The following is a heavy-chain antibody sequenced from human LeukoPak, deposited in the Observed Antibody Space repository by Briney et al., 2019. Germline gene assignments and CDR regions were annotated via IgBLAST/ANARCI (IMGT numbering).Heavy chain of an antibody. V-gene: IGHV3-23*01. D-gene: IGHD6-19*01. CDR3: AKDTVAGTLGDY. CDR2: ISGSGGST. J-gene: IGHJ4*02. CDR1: GFTFSSYA. Sequence: GGSLRLSCAASGFTFSSYAMSWVRQAPGKGLEWVSAISGSGGSTYYADSVKGRFTISRDNPKNTLYLQMNSLRAEDTAVYYCAKDTVAGTLGDYWGQGTLVTVSS.